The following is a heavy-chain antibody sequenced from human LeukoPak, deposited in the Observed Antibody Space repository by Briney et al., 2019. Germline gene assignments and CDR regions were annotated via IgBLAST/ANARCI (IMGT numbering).Heavy chain of an antibody. J-gene: IGHJ4*02. D-gene: IGHD3-3*01. Sequence: GGSLRLYCAASGFTFSSYWMSWVRQAPGKGLEWVANIKQDGSERYYVDSVKGRFTISRDNAKNSLYLQMNSLRAEDTAVYYCARENYYDFWSGYSVGFDYWGQGTLVTVSS. CDR2: IKQDGSER. CDR3: ARENYYDFWSGYSVGFDY. CDR1: GFTFSSYW. V-gene: IGHV3-7*01.